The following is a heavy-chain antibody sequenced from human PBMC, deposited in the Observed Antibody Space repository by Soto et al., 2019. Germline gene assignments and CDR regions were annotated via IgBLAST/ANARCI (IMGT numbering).Heavy chain of an antibody. J-gene: IGHJ4*02. CDR3: AAKSMVVVITAYFDY. CDR2: INHSGST. V-gene: IGHV4-34*01. D-gene: IGHD3-22*01. Sequence: QVQLQQWGAGLLKPSETLSLTCAVYGGSFSGYYWSWIRQPPGKGLEWIGEINHSGSTNYNPSLKSRVTISVDTSKNQFSLKLSSATAADTAVYYCAAKSMVVVITAYFDYWGQGTLVTVSS. CDR1: GGSFSGYY.